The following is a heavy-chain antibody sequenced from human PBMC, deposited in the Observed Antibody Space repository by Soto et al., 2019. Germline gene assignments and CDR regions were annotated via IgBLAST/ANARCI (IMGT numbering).Heavy chain of an antibody. V-gene: IGHV3-23*01. Sequence: GGSLRLSCAASGFTFSSYAMSWVRQAPGKGLEWVSAISGSGGSTYYADSVKGRFTISRDNSKNTLYLQMNSLRAEVTAVYYCAKGHSKGSSYGGYWGQGTLVTVSS. D-gene: IGHD2-15*01. CDR1: GFTFSSYA. CDR3: AKGHSKGSSYGGY. CDR2: ISGSGGST. J-gene: IGHJ4*02.